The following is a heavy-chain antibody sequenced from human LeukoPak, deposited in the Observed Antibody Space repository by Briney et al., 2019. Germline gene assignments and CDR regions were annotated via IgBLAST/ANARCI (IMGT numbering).Heavy chain of an antibody. J-gene: IGHJ4*02. Sequence: GRSLRLSCAASGFTFSSYVMHWVRQAPGKGLEWVAVISYAGNNEYYADFVKGRFTISRDNSKNTLYLQMNSLRAEDTAVYYCAKVESSGWYSIDYWGQGTLVTVSS. CDR3: AKVESSGWYSIDY. D-gene: IGHD6-19*01. CDR1: GFTFSSYV. V-gene: IGHV3-30*18. CDR2: ISYAGNNE.